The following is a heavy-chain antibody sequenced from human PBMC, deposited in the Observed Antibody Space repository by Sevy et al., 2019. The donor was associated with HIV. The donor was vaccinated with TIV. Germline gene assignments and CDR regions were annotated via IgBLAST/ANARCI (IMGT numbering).Heavy chain of an antibody. V-gene: IGHV4-61*01. CDR1: GGSVSSGSYY. J-gene: IGHJ1*01. Sequence: SETLSLTCTVSGGSVSSGSYYWSWIRQPPGKGLEWNGYIYYSGRTNYNPSLKSRVTISVDTSKNQFSLNLSSVTAADTAVYYCATGEAYYYDSSGSFQHWGQGTLVTVSS. D-gene: IGHD3-22*01. CDR2: IYYSGRT. CDR3: ATGEAYYYDSSGSFQH.